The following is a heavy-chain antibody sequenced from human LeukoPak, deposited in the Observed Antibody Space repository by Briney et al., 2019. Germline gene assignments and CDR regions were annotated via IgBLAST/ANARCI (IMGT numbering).Heavy chain of an antibody. CDR2: IYYSGST. CDR3: ARHRVGVTYGGPNYFDY. CDR1: GGSISSSSYY. V-gene: IGHV4-39*01. Sequence: PSETLSLTCTVSGGSISSSSYYWGWIRQPPGKGLEWIGSIYYSGSTFYNSSLKSRVTISVDTSKNQFSLKLSSVTAADTAVYYCARHRVGVTYGGPNYFDYWGQGTLVTVSS. J-gene: IGHJ4*02. D-gene: IGHD1-26*01.